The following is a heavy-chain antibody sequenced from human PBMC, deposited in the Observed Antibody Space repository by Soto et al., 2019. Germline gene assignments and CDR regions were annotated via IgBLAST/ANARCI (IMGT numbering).Heavy chain of an antibody. CDR3: AKDRSSTSCYASDY. CDR1: GFTFRSYA. J-gene: IGHJ4*02. CDR2: IGGSSGST. V-gene: IGHV3-23*01. D-gene: IGHD2-2*01. Sequence: GGSLRLPCAASGFTFRSYAMSWVRQAPGKGLEWVSAIGGSSGSTDYADSVKGRFTISRDNSKNTLFLQMNSLRAEDTAVYYCAKDRSSTSCYASDYWGQGTLVTVSS.